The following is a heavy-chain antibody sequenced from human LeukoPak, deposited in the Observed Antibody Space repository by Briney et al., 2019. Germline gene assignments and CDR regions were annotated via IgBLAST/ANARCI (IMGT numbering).Heavy chain of an antibody. CDR1: GFTFSSYA. J-gene: IGHJ6*02. CDR3: ARDPTPRYCSGGSCYTHYGMDV. CDR2: ISGSGGST. Sequence: GGSLRLSCAASGFTFSSYAMSCVRQAPGKGLEWVSAISGSGGSTYYADSVKGRFTISRDNSKNTLYLQMNSLRAEDTAVYYCARDPTPRYCSGGSCYTHYGMDVWGQGTTVTVSS. D-gene: IGHD2-15*01. V-gene: IGHV3-23*01.